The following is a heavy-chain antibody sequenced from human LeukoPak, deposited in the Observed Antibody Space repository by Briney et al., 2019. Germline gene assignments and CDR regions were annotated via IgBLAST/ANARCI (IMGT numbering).Heavy chain of an antibody. Sequence: GTPLRLSCVASGLTFTNYGFRWVRQAPGKGLGWVAIIYSGGGNTKYYAESLKDRFTISRDDSKDTVYLQMNSLRVEDTAVYYCVVILVPGGVWHFDLWGRGTLVTVSS. CDR3: VVILVPGGVWHFDL. CDR2: IYSGGGNTK. D-gene: IGHD2-2*01. CDR1: GLTFTNYG. V-gene: IGHV3-33*03. J-gene: IGHJ2*01.